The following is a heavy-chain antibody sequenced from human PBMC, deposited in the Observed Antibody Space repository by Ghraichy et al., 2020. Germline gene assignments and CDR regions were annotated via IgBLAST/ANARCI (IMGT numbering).Heavy chain of an antibody. J-gene: IGHJ6*02. V-gene: IGHV1-69*13. CDR2: IIPIFGTA. CDR3: ATSGYSSGWYSSIDYYAIDV. Sequence: SVKVSCKASGGTFSSYALSWVRQAPGQGLEWMGGIIPIFGTANYAQKFQGRVTINADEPTSTAYMELSSLRSNDTAVYYCATSGYSSGWYSSIDYYAIDVWGQGTTVTVSS. D-gene: IGHD6-19*01. CDR1: GGTFSSYA.